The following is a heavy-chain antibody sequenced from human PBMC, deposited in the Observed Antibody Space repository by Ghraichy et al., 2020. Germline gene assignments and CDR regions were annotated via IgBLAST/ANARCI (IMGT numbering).Heavy chain of an antibody. V-gene: IGHV3-23*01. CDR1: GFTFSSFG. J-gene: IGHJ4*02. D-gene: IGHD6-19*01. CDR2: ISGSGANT. Sequence: GESLNISCAASGFTFSSFGMSWVRQVPGKGPEWVSIISGSGANTYYADSVKGRFTISRDNSKNTQYLQMNSLRAEDTAVYYCAKRVIAGYSSGWDYWGQGTLVTVSS. CDR3: AKRVIAGYSSGWDY.